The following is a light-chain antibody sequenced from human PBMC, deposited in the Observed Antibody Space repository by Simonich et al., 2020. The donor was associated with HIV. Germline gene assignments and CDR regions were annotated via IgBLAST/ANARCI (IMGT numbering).Light chain of an antibody. CDR3: MQALQTPLT. CDR2: LGS. Sequence: DIVMTQSPLSLLVTPGEPASLSCRSSQSLVHSNGYDYLDWYLPKPGQSPHLLSYLGSNRTSGVPDRFSGSGSGTDFTLKISRVEAEDVGVYYCMQALQTPLTFGGGTKVEIK. J-gene: IGKJ4*01. CDR1: QSLVHSNGYDY. V-gene: IGKV2-28*01.